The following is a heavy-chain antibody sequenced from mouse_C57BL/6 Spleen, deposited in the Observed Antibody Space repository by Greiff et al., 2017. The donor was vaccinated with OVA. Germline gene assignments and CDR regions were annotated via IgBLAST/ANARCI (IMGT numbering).Heavy chain of an antibody. V-gene: IGHV1-15*01. D-gene: IGHD1-1*01. CDR2: IDPETGGT. CDR1: GYTFTDYE. J-gene: IGHJ3*01. CDR3: TRSYYYGSSPFAY. Sequence: QVQLQQSGAELVRPGASVTLSCKASGYTFTDYEMHWVKQTPVHGLEWIGAIDPETGGTAYNQKFKGKAILTADKSSSTAYMELRSLTSEDSAVYYGTRSYYYGSSPFAYWGQGTLVTVSA.